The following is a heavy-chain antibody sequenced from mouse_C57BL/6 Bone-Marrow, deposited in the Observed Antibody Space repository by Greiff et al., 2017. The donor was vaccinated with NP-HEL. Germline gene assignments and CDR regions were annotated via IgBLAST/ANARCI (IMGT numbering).Heavy chain of an antibody. V-gene: IGHV5-6*01. D-gene: IGHD2-3*01. CDR1: GFTFSSYG. J-gene: IGHJ4*01. CDR2: ISSGGSYT. Sequence: EVQLVESGGDLVKPGGSLKLSCAASGFTFSSYGMSWVRQTPDKRLEWVATISSGGSYTYYPDSVKGRFTISRDNATNTLYLQMSSLKSEDTAMYYCARHSDDGYYFYAMDYWGQGTSVTVSS. CDR3: ARHSDDGYYFYAMDY.